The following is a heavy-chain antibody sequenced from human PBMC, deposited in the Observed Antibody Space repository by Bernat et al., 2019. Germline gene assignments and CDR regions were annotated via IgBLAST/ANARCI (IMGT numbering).Heavy chain of an antibody. CDR1: GFTFSSYG. CDR3: ARDQGTVTTYYYYYYMDV. D-gene: IGHD4-11*01. J-gene: IGHJ6*03. Sequence: QVQLVESGGGVVQPGRSLRLSCAASGFTFSSYGMHWVRQAPGKGLEWVAVIWYDGSNKYYADSVKGRFTISRDNSTNTLYLQMNSLRAEDTAVYYCARDQGTVTTYYYYYYMDVWGKGTTVTVSS. CDR2: IWYDGSNK. V-gene: IGHV3-33*01.